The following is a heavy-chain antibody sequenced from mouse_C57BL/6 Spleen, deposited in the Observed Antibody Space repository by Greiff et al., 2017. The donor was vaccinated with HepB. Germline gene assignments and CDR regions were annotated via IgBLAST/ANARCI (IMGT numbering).Heavy chain of an antibody. V-gene: IGHV1-22*01. CDR1: GYTFTDCN. CDR2: INPNNGGT. CDR3: AREDYYGLGFAY. D-gene: IGHD1-1*01. J-gene: IGHJ3*01. Sequence: EVQLQQSGPELVKPGASVKMSCKASGYTFTDCNMHWVKQSHGKSLEWIGYINPNNGGTSYNQKFKGKATLTVNKSSSTAYMELRSLTSEDSAVYYCAREDYYGLGFAYWGQGTLVTVSA.